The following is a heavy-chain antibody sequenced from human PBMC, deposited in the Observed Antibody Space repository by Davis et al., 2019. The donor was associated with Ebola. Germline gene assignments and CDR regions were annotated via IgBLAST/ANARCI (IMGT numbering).Heavy chain of an antibody. CDR2: MWYDSTSK. CDR1: GFTFNDYG. Sequence: GESLKISCAASGFTFNDYGMHWVRQAPGKGLEWVAVMWYDSTSKYYAESVKGRFTISRDNSKNTLYLQMNSLRVEDTAVYYCARDRAARGPIDFWGRGTLVTVSS. V-gene: IGHV3-33*01. D-gene: IGHD6-6*01. CDR3: ARDRAARGPIDF. J-gene: IGHJ4*02.